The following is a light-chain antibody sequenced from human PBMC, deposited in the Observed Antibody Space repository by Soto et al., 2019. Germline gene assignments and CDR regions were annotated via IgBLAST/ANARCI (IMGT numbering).Light chain of an antibody. CDR3: QQYDNLPLT. V-gene: IGKV1-33*01. CDR1: QDIKNY. J-gene: IGKJ4*01. Sequence: DIQMTQSPSSLSASVGDRVTITCQASQDIKNYLNWYQQKSGKAPKLLIYDASDLETGGKTRFSGSGTGTDFTFTINSLQPEDIATYYCQQYDNLPLTFGGGTKVDI. CDR2: DAS.